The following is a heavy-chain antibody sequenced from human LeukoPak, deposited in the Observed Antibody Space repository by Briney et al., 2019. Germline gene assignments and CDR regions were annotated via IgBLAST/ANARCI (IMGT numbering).Heavy chain of an antibody. CDR3: ARGSTVPDY. CDR2: MNPNSGGT. J-gene: IGHJ4*02. Sequence: GASVKVSCKASGYTFTSYDINWVRQATGQGLEWMGWMNPNSGGTNYAQKFQGRVTMTRDTSISTAYMELSRLRSDDTAVYYCARGSTVPDYWGQGTLVTVSS. D-gene: IGHD4-17*01. CDR1: GYTFTSYD. V-gene: IGHV1-2*02.